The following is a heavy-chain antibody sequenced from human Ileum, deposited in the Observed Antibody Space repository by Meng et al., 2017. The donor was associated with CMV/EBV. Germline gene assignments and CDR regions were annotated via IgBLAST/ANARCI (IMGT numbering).Heavy chain of an antibody. J-gene: IGHJ4*02. V-gene: IGHV4-39*01. D-gene: IGHD3-3*01. CDR3: VFWSGYYSTFDY. CDR1: GGYLSSVSYY. Sequence: CTVSGGYLSSVSYYWGWLRQPPGKGLEWIVSFYYSGNTYYNPSLKTRVTISEDTSQNQFSLKLSSVTAADTAVYYCVFWSGYYSTFDYWGQGTLVTVSS. CDR2: FYYSGNT.